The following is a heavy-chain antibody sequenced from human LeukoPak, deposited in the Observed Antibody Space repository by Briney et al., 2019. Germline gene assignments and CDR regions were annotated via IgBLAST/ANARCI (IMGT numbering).Heavy chain of an antibody. CDR1: GYTFTGYY. Sequence: ASVTVSCKASGYTFTGYYMHWVRQAPGQGLEWMGWINPNSGGTNYAQKFQGRVTMTRDTSISTAYMELSRLRSDDTAVYYCARVPYYYDSSGYYPFDYWGQGTLVTVSS. J-gene: IGHJ4*02. D-gene: IGHD3-22*01. V-gene: IGHV1-2*02. CDR3: ARVPYYYDSSGYYPFDY. CDR2: INPNSGGT.